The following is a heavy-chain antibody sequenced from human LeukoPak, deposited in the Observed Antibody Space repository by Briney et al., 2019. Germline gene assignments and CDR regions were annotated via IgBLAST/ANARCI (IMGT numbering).Heavy chain of an antibody. V-gene: IGHV1-69*05. J-gene: IGHJ3*02. CDR2: IIPIFGTA. CDR3: ARGRSRFVGVVIIPPGDAFDI. CDR1: GGTFSSYA. D-gene: IGHD3-3*01. Sequence: SVKVSCKASGGTFSSYAISWVRQAPGQGLEWMGGIIPIFGTANYAQKFQGRVTITTDGSTSTAYMELSSLRSEDTAVYYCARGRSRFVGVVIIPPGDAFDIWGQGTMVTVSS.